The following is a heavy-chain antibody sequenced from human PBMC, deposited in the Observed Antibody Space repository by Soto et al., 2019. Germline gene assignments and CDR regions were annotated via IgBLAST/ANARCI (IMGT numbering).Heavy chain of an antibody. CDR3: ARGYYGVYRHARSFGY. V-gene: IGHV4-34*01. Sequence: QVQLQQWGAGLLKPSETLSLTCAVYGGSFSGYYWSWIRQPPGKGLEWIGEINHSGSTNYNPSLKSRVTISVDTSKNQFSLKLSSVTAADTAVYYCARGYYGVYRHARSFGYWGQGTLVTVSS. D-gene: IGHD4-17*01. CDR1: GGSFSGYY. J-gene: IGHJ4*02. CDR2: INHSGST.